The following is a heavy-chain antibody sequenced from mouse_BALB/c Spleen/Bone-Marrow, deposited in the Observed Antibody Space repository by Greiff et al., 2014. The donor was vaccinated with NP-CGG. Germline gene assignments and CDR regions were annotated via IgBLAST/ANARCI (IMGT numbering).Heavy chain of an antibody. CDR3: ARYYYGFLDY. Sequence: VKLVESGPGLVAPSQTLSITCTVSGFSFTSYGVHWVRQSPGKGLEWLGVIWAGGSTNYNSALMSRLSISKDNSKSQVFLKMNSLQTDDTAMYYCARYYYGFLDYWGQGTTLTVSS. V-gene: IGHV2-9*02. D-gene: IGHD1-2*01. CDR1: GFSFTSYG. CDR2: IWAGGST. J-gene: IGHJ2*01.